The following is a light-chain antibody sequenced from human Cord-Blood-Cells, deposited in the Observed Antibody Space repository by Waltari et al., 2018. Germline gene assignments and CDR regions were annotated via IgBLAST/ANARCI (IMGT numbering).Light chain of an antibody. V-gene: IGLV2-23*01. CDR2: EGS. CDR3: CSYAGSSTCV. J-gene: IGLJ3*02. Sequence: QSALTQPASVSGSPGQSITISCTGTSSEVGSYNLVSWYQQHPGKAPKLMIYEGSKRPSGVSNRFSGSKSGDTASLTISGLQAEDEAYYYCCSYAGSSTCVFGGGTKLTVL. CDR1: SSEVGSYNL.